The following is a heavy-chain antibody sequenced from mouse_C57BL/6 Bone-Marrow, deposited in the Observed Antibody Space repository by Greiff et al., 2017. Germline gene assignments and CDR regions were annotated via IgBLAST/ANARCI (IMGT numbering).Heavy chain of an antibody. CDR1: GFTFSSYG. Sequence: EVKLVESGGDLVKPGGSLQLSCAASGFTFSSYGMSWVRQTPDKRLEWVATISSGGSYTYYPDSVKGRFTISRDNAKNTLYLQMSSLKSEDTAMYYCARPLRPWFAYWGQGTLVTVSA. CDR3: ARPLRPWFAY. D-gene: IGHD1-1*01. V-gene: IGHV5-6*01. J-gene: IGHJ3*01. CDR2: ISSGGSYT.